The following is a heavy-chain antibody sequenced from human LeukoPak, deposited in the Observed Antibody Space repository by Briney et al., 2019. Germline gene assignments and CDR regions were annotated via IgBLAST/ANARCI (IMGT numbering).Heavy chain of an antibody. CDR1: GGSISSGSYY. CDR3: ARENSSSWNYYYYYYMDV. Sequence: PSQTLSLTCTVSGGSISSGSYYWSWIRQPAGKGLEWIGRIYTSGSTNYNPSLKSRVTISVDTSKNQFSLKLSSVTAADTAVYYCARENSSSWNYYYYYYMDVWGKGTTVTVSS. CDR2: IYTSGST. V-gene: IGHV4-61*02. D-gene: IGHD6-13*01. J-gene: IGHJ6*03.